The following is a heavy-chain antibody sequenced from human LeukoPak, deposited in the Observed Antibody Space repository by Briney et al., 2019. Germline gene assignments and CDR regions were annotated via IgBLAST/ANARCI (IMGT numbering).Heavy chain of an antibody. V-gene: IGHV3-30*03. CDR3: ARQMYDY. D-gene: IGHD2-8*01. J-gene: IGHJ4*02. Sequence: GGSLRLSCAASGFTFSSYGMHWVRQAPGKGLEWVAVISYDGSNKYYADSVKGRFTISRDNSKNSLYLQMNSLRAEDTAVYYCARQMYDYWGQGTLVTVSS. CDR1: GFTFSSYG. CDR2: ISYDGSNK.